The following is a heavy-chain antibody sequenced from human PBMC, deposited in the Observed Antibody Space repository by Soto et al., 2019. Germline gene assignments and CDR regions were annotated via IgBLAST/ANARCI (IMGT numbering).Heavy chain of an antibody. CDR2: LSYDGSKE. D-gene: IGHD3-22*01. V-gene: IGHV3-30-3*01. CDR3: ARLHITMIASDAFDI. J-gene: IGHJ3*02. CDR1: GFTLSDYA. Sequence: QVQLVESGGGVVQPGRSLRLSCAASGFTLSDYAIHWVRQAPGKGLEWVAALSYDGSKEFYAGSVKGRFTISRDSSKNTLFLQMDSLRTDDTAIYYCARLHITMIASDAFDIWGQGTMVTVSS.